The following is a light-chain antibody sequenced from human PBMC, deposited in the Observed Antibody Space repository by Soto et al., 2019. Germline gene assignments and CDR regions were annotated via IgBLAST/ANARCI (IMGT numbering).Light chain of an antibody. CDR2: EVY. CDR3: SSYAGSNNLVV. Sequence: QSVLTQPPSASGSPGQSVTISCTGTGSDVGAYNFVSWYQHHPGKAPQALIYEVYKRPSGVPDRFSGSTSGNTASLTVSGLQTEDEADYYCSSYAGSNNLVVFGGGTQLTVL. CDR1: GSDVGAYNF. J-gene: IGLJ2*01. V-gene: IGLV2-8*01.